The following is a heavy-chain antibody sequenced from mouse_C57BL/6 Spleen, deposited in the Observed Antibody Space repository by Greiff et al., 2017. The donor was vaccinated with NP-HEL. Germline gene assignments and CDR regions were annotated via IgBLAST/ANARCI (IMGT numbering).Heavy chain of an antibody. V-gene: IGHV1-69*01. CDR2: IDPSDSYT. CDR1: GYTFTSCW. J-gene: IGHJ3*01. D-gene: IGHD1-1*01. CDR3: ARCGYYGSSYAWFAY. Sequence: QVQLQQPGAELVMPGASVKLSCKASGYTFTSCWMHWVKQRPGQGLEWIGEIDPSDSYTNYNQKFKGKSTLTVDKSSSTAYMQLSSLTSEDSAVYYCARCGYYGSSYAWFAYWGQGTLVTVSA.